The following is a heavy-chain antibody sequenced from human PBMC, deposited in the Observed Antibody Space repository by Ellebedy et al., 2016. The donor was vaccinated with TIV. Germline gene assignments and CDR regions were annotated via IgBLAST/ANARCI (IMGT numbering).Heavy chain of an antibody. CDR1: GYTFSSYG. Sequence: AASVKVSCKASGYTFSSYGINWVRQAPGQGLEWMGWISPYNGKTNYVQKLQGRVTMTTDTSTSTAYMELRSLRSDDTAVYYCSRVECTSRSCHLDYWGQGTLVTVSS. CDR3: SRVECTSRSCHLDY. V-gene: IGHV1-18*01. CDR2: ISPYNGKT. D-gene: IGHD2-2*01. J-gene: IGHJ4*02.